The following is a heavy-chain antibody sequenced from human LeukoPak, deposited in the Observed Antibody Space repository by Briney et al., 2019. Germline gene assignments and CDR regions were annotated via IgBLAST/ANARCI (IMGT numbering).Heavy chain of an antibody. CDR2: ISGSGGST. V-gene: IGHV3-23*01. D-gene: IGHD2-15*01. J-gene: IGHJ3*02. CDR1: GFTFSTYS. Sequence: QTGGSLRLSCAASGFTFSTYSMNWVRQAPGKGLEWVSAISGSGGSTYYADSVKGRFTISRDNSKNTLYLQMNSLRAEDTAVYYCARDYSPGAFDIWGQGTMVTVSS. CDR3: ARDYSPGAFDI.